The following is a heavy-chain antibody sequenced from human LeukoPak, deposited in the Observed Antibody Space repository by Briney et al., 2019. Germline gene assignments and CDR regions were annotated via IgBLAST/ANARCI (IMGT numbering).Heavy chain of an antibody. J-gene: IGHJ4*02. D-gene: IGHD4-23*01. V-gene: IGHV3-48*01. CDR2: ISSSSTSI. CDR1: GFTFSSYS. CDR3: TRDLYYGGNFDY. Sequence: QPGGSLRLSCAASGFTFSSYSMNRVRQAPGEGLEWVSYISSSSTSIYYSDSVRGRFTISRDNADNSLYLQMDTLRAEDTAVYYCTRDLYYGGNFDYWGQGTLVTVSS.